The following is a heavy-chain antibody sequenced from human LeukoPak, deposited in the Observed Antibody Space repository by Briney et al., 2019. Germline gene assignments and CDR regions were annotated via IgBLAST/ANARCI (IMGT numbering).Heavy chain of an antibody. J-gene: IGHJ4*02. CDR3: ARAYGGYYGSGSYYKDY. D-gene: IGHD3-10*01. V-gene: IGHV4-34*01. CDR2: INHSGST. CDR1: GGSFSGYY. Sequence: SETLSLTCAVYGGSFSGYYWSWIRQPPGKGLEWIGEINHSGSTNYNPSLKSRVTISVDTSKNQLSLKLSSVTAADTAVYYCARAYGGYYGSGSYYKDYWGQGTLVTVPS.